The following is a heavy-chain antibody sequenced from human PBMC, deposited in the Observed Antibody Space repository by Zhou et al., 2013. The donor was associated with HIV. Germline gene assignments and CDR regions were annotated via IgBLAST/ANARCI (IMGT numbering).Heavy chain of an antibody. CDR1: GYTFTSYD. CDR3: ARGRSQLELPLKNTFIV. D-gene: IGHD1-7*01. Sequence: QVQLVQSGAEVKKPGASVNVSCKTSGYTFTSYDINWVRQATGQGLEWMGWMNPKSGNAGYAQKFQGRVTFSRNSSIGTAYMELSSLRFEDTAVYYCARGRSQLELPLKNTFIVWGGGTGVTVSS. J-gene: IGHJ3*01. V-gene: IGHV1-8*03. CDR2: MNPKSGNA.